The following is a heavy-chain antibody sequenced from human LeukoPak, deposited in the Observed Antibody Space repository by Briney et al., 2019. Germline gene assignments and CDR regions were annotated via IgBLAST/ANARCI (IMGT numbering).Heavy chain of an antibody. CDR1: GFTFDDYG. V-gene: IGHV3-20*04. CDR2: INWNGGST. Sequence: PGGSLRLSCAASGFTFDDYGMSWVRQAPGKGLEWVSGINWNGGSTGYADSVKGRFTISRDNAKNSLYLQMNSLRAEDTALYYCARRLRTGTIVYFDYWGQGTLVTVSS. D-gene: IGHD1-1*01. CDR3: ARRLRTGTIVYFDY. J-gene: IGHJ4*02.